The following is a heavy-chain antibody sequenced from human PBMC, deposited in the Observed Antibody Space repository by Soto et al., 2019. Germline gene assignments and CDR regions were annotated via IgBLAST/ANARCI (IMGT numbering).Heavy chain of an antibody. CDR1: GFTFSTYA. D-gene: IGHD3-10*01. CDR2: ISASGETT. J-gene: IGHJ4*02. Sequence: EVQLWESGGGLAQPGGSLRLSCAASGFTFSTYAMTWVRQAPGKGLEWVSAISASGETTYSADSVEGRFTISRDNSKNTVYLQMNSLRAEDTAVYYCAQWGEGTTVRGVIRAFDYWGQGALVTVSS. V-gene: IGHV3-23*01. CDR3: AQWGEGTTVRGVIRAFDY.